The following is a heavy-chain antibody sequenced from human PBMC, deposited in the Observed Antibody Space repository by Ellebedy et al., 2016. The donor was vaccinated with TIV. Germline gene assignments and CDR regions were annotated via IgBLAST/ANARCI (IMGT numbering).Heavy chain of an antibody. CDR2: IRSKAYGGTA. Sequence: GESLKISXTASGFTFGDFAINWFRQAPGKGLEWVGFIRSKAYGGTADYAASVTGRFTISRDDSKSIASLQMNSVKTEDTAVYYCAKDRSDVLTWFKGAFDYWGQGTLVTVSS. J-gene: IGHJ4*02. D-gene: IGHD3-9*01. CDR1: GFTFGDFA. V-gene: IGHV3-49*03. CDR3: AKDRSDVLTWFKGAFDY.